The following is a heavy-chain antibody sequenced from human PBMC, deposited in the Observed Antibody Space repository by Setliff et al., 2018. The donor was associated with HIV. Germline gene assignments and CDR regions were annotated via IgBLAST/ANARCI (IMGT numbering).Heavy chain of an antibody. CDR2: IYYSGTS. V-gene: IGHV4-39*07. D-gene: IGHD4-17*01. CDR3: AGDSHYGDYHY. Sequence: PSETLSLTCDVSGGSISSLSYYWGWIRQSPGKGLEWIGSIYYSGTSYYNPSLKSRVTISIDTSKNQFSLKLTAVTAADTAIYYCAGDSHYGDYHYWGPGTLVTVSS. CDR1: GGSISSLSYY. J-gene: IGHJ4*02.